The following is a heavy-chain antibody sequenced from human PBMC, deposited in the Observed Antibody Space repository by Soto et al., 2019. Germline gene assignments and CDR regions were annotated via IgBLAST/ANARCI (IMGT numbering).Heavy chain of an antibody. V-gene: IGHV1-46*03. J-gene: IGHJ6*03. CDR2: INPSGGST. CDR3: ARGGGIAAAGTGYYYYMDV. CDR1: GYTFTSYY. D-gene: IGHD6-13*01. Sequence: GASVKVSCKASGYTFTSYYMHWVRQAPGQGLEWMGIINPSGGSTSYAQKFQGRVTMTRDTSTSTVYMELSSLRSEDTAVYYCARGGGIAAAGTGYYYYMDVWGKGTTVTVSS.